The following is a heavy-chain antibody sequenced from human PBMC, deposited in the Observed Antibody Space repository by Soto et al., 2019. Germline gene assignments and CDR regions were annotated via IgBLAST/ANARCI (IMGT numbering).Heavy chain of an antibody. CDR1: GGSISSGDYY. V-gene: IGHV4-30-4*01. Sequence: SETLSLTCTVSGGSISSGDYYWSWIRQPPGKGLEWIGYIYYSGSTYYNPSLKSRVTISVDTSKNQFSLKLSSVTAADTAVYYCARAYILTPEGMDVWGQGTTVTVSS. D-gene: IGHD3-9*01. CDR3: ARAYILTPEGMDV. J-gene: IGHJ6*02. CDR2: IYYSGST.